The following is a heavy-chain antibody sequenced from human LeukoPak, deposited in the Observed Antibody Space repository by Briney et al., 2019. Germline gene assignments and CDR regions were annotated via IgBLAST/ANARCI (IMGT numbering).Heavy chain of an antibody. V-gene: IGHV1-24*01. J-gene: IGHJ6*02. CDR1: GYTLTELS. D-gene: IGHD2-2*01. Sequence: ASVKVSCKVSGYTLTELSMHWVRQAPGKGLEWMGGFDPEDGETIYAQKFQGRVTMTEDTSTDTAYMELSSLRSEDTAVYYCATDGRWVTPAGKDEFYYYGMDVWGQGTTVTVSS. CDR3: ATDGRWVTPAGKDEFYYYGMDV. CDR2: FDPEDGET.